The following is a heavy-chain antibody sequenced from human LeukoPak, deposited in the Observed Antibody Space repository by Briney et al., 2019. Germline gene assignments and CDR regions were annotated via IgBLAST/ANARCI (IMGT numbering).Heavy chain of an antibody. J-gene: IGHJ5*02. V-gene: IGHV1-69*05. CDR2: IIPIFGTA. D-gene: IGHD3-10*01. CDR1: GGTFSSYA. Sequence: ASVKVSCKASGGTFSSYAISWVRQAPGQGLVWMGGIIPIFGTANYAQKFQGRVTITTDESTSTAYMELSSLRSEDTAVYYCARGANGLITMVRGVTYNWFDPWGQGTLVTVSS. CDR3: ARGANGLITMVRGVTYNWFDP.